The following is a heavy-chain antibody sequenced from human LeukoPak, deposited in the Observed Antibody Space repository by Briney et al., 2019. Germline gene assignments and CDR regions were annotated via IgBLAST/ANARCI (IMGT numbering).Heavy chain of an antibody. J-gene: IGHJ5*02. CDR2: ISSSSSYI. D-gene: IGHD4-17*01. CDR3: ARDKTTVTRNWFDP. CDR1: GFTFSSYS. Sequence: GGSLRLSCAASGFTFSSYSMNWVRQAPGKGLEWVSSISSSSSYIYYADSVKGRFTISRDNAKNSLYLQMNSLRAEDTAMYYCARDKTTVTRNWFDPWGQGTLVTVSS. V-gene: IGHV3-21*01.